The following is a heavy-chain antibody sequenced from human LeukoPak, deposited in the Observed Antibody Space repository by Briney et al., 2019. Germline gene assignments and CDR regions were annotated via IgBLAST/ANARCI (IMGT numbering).Heavy chain of an antibody. CDR2: INHSGST. D-gene: IGHD3-3*01. Sequence: SETLSLTCAAYGGSFSGYYWSWIRQPPGKGLEWIGEINHSGSTNYNPSLKSRVTISVDTSKNQFSLKLSSVTAADTAVYYCARRGYDFWSGYGHAFDIWGQGTMVTVSS. J-gene: IGHJ3*02. V-gene: IGHV4-34*01. CDR1: GGSFSGYY. CDR3: ARRGYDFWSGYGHAFDI.